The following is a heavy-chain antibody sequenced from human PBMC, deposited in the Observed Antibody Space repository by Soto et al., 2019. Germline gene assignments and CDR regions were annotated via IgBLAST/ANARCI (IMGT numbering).Heavy chain of an antibody. CDR1: GGPISSSNW. CDR2: IYHSGST. D-gene: IGHD1-26*01. CDR3: ARVSGSYYYGMDV. J-gene: IGHJ6*02. V-gene: IGHV4-4*02. Sequence: SETLSLTCAVSGGPISSSNWWSWVRQPPGKGLEWIGEIYHSGSTNYNPSLKSRVTISVDKSKNQFSLKLSSVTAADTAVYYCARVSGSYYYGMDVWGQGTTVTV.